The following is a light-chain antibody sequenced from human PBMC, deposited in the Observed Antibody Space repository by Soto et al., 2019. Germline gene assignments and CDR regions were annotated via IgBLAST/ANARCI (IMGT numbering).Light chain of an antibody. CDR2: DVS. CDR3: SSYTTSNTRQIV. J-gene: IGLJ1*01. CDR1: SSDVGGYNY. Sequence: QSVLTQPASVSGSPGQSITISCTGTSSDVGGYNYVSWYQQHPGKAPKFMIYDVSNRPSGVSNRFSGSKSANTASLTISGLQAEDEADYYCSSYTTSNTRQIVFGTGAKVTV. V-gene: IGLV2-14*01.